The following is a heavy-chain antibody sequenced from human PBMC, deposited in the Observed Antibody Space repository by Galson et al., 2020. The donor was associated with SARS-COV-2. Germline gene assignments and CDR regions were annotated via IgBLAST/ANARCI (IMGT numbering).Heavy chain of an antibody. Sequence: LSLTCAASGFTFSSYAMHWVRQAPGKGLEWVAVISYDGSNKYYADSVKGRFTISRDNSKNTLYLQMNSLRAEDTAVYYCARVLIDYYYGMDVWGQGTTVTVSS. V-gene: IGHV3-30*04. CDR1: GFTFSSYA. J-gene: IGHJ6*02. CDR3: ARVLIDYYYGMDV. CDR2: ISYDGSNK.